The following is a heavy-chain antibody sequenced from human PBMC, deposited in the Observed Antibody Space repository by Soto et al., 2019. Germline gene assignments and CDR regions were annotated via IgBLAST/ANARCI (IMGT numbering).Heavy chain of an antibody. Sequence: SETLSLTCTVSGGSISSGGYYWSWIRQHPGKGLEWIGYIYYSGSTYYNPSLKSRVTISVDTSKNQFSLKLSSVTAADTAVYYCARASLLGSGIDVWGQGTTVTVSS. CDR3: ARASLLGSGIDV. CDR2: IYYSGST. V-gene: IGHV4-31*03. CDR1: GGSISSGGYY. J-gene: IGHJ6*02. D-gene: IGHD1-26*01.